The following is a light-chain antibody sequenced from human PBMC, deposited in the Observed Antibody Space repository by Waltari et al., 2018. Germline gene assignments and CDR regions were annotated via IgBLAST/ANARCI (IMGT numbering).Light chain of an antibody. V-gene: IGLV2-8*01. CDR3: SSYAGSNHLV. Sequence: QSALTQPPSASGSPGQSVTISCPGTSSDVGGSNYVSWYQHHPGKAPKLMVYEVNKRPSGVPDRFSGSKSGNTASLTVSGLQAEDESDYYCSSYAGSNHLVFGGGTKLTVL. CDR2: EVN. J-gene: IGLJ3*02. CDR1: SSDVGGSNY.